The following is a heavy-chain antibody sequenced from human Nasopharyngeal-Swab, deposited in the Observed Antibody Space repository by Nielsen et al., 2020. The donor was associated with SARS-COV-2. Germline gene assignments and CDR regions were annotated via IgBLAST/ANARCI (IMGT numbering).Heavy chain of an antibody. V-gene: IGHV3-23*01. CDR3: AKDLVVAITPNGMDV. J-gene: IGHJ6*02. CDR2: ISGSGGST. D-gene: IGHD3-22*01. Sequence: VRQAPGKGLEWVSAISGSGGSTYYADSVKGRFTISRDNSKNTLYLQMNSLRAEDTAVYYCAKDLVVAITPNGMDVWGQGTTVTVSS.